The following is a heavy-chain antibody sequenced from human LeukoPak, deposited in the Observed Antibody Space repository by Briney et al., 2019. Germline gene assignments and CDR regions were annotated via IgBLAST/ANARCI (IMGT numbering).Heavy chain of an antibody. D-gene: IGHD6-19*01. CDR3: ARAPWLACCWFAP. Sequence: SETLSLTCTVSGGSISSYYWSWIRQPPGKGLEWIGYIYYSGSTNYNPSLKSRGTISVDTSKNQFSLKLSSVPAADTALYYCARAPWLACCWFAPWGQGTLVTVSS. J-gene: IGHJ5*02. V-gene: IGHV4-59*01. CDR2: IYYSGST. CDR1: GGSISSYY.